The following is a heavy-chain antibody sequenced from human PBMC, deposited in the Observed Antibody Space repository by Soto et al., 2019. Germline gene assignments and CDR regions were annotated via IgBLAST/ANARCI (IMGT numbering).Heavy chain of an antibody. V-gene: IGHV4-31*03. D-gene: IGHD3-10*01. CDR1: GGSISSGGYY. J-gene: IGHJ5*02. Sequence: QVQLQESGPGLVKASQTLSLTCTISGGSISSGGYYWSWIRQHPEKGLEWIGYIHNNGATYYNPSLKSRVTISADTSKTRYSLSLYSVTAADTAVYYCGREGAGSYWFDPWGQGILVTVSS. CDR2: IHNNGAT. CDR3: GREGAGSYWFDP.